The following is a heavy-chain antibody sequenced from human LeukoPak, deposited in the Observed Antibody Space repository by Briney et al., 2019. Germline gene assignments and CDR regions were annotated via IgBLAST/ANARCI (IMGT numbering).Heavy chain of an antibody. J-gene: IGHJ4*02. V-gene: IGHV4-39*01. Sequence: SETLSLTCTVSGGSISSSSYYWGWIRQPPGKGLEWIGGIYYSGSTYYNPSLKSRVTISVDTSKNQFSLKLSSVTAADTAVYYCAIYYYGSGSPFDYWGQGTLVTVSS. CDR3: AIYYYGSGSPFDY. D-gene: IGHD3-10*01. CDR1: GGSISSSSYY. CDR2: IYYSGST.